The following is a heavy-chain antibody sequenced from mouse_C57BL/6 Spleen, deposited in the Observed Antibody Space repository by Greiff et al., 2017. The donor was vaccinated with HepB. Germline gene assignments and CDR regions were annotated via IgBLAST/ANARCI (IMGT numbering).Heavy chain of an antibody. CDR2: IYPRSGNT. Sequence: VQLKQSGAELARPGASVKLSCKASGYTFTSYGISWVKQRTGQGLEWIGEIYPRSGNTYYNEKFKGKATLTADKSSSTAYMELRSLTSEDSAVYFCARAIITTVVAATRYFDVWGTGTTVTVSS. D-gene: IGHD1-1*01. J-gene: IGHJ1*03. V-gene: IGHV1-81*01. CDR3: ARAIITTVVAATRYFDV. CDR1: GYTFTSYG.